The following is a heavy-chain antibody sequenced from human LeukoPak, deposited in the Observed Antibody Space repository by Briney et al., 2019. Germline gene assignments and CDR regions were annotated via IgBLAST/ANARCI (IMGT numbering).Heavy chain of an antibody. J-gene: IGHJ6*03. CDR1: GFTFSSYA. CDR2: IRYDGSNK. CDR3: AKADDYSNYAHHPYYYYYYMDV. D-gene: IGHD4-11*01. Sequence: GGSLRLSCQTSGFTFSSYAMHWVRQAPGKGLEWVALIRYDGSNKYYGDSVKGRFTISRDNSENTLYLQMNSLRAEDTALYYCAKADDYSNYAHHPYYYYYYMDVWGKGTTVTVSS. V-gene: IGHV3-30*02.